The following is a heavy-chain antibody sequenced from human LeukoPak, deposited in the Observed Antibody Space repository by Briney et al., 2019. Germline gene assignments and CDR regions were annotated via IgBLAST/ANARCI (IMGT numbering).Heavy chain of an antibody. D-gene: IGHD1-26*01. J-gene: IGHJ4*02. CDR2: IYSSVST. CDR3: AYSGSYGHLGY. V-gene: IGHV4-39*01. CDR1: GGSISSNAYY. Sequence: IPSETLSLTCTVSGGSISSNAYYWAWIRQPPGKGLEWIGSIYSSVSTYYNPSLKSRVTISVDTSKNQFSLRLSSVTAADTALYYCAYSGSYGHLGYWSQGIPVTVSS.